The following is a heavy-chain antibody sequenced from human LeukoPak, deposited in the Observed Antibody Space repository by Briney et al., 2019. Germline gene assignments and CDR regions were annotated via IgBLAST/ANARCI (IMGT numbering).Heavy chain of an antibody. D-gene: IGHD2-21*01. CDR3: ARRLGRSFDY. V-gene: IGHV1-3*04. J-gene: IGHJ4*02. CDR1: GGTFSSYA. CDR2: INIGNGNT. Sequence: GASVKVSCKASGGTFSSYAISWVRQAPGQGLEWMGWINIGNGNTKYSQNFQGRITITRDTSATTAYMDLSSLRSEDTAVYYCARRLGRSFDYWGQGTLVTVSS.